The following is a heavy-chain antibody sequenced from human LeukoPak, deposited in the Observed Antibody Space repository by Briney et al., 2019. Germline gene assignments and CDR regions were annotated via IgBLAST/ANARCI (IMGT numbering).Heavy chain of an antibody. Sequence: ASEKLSCKASGYTFTSYDINWVRQATGQGLEWMGWMNPNSGNTGYAQTFQGRVTITRNTSISTAYMELSSLRSVNTAVYYCARGGCSSTSCRKYYFDYWGQGTLVTVSS. CDR2: MNPNSGNT. V-gene: IGHV1-8*03. CDR3: ARGGCSSTSCRKYYFDY. J-gene: IGHJ4*02. D-gene: IGHD2-2*01. CDR1: GYTFTSYD.